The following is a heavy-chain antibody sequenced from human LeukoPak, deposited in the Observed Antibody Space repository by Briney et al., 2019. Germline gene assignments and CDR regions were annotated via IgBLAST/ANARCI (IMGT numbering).Heavy chain of an antibody. CDR2: INHSGRN. J-gene: IGHJ4*02. V-gene: IGHV4-34*01. CDR3: ASRDVDTAMVDY. D-gene: IGHD5-18*01. CDR1: GGSFSGYY. Sequence: SETLSLTCAVCGGSFSGYYWSWIRQPPGKGLEWIGEINHSGRNNYNPSLKSRLTISVDTSKNQFSLKLSSVTAADTAVYYCASRDVDTAMVDYWGQGTLVTVSS.